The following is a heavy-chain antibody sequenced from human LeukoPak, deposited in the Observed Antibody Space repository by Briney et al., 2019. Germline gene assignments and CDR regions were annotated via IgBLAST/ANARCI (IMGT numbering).Heavy chain of an antibody. V-gene: IGHV3-48*03. CDR2: ISSSGSTI. Sequence: GGSLRLSCAASGFTFSSYEMNWVRQAPGKGLEWVSYISSSGSTIYYADSVKGRFTISRDNAKNSLFLQMNSLRAEDTAVYYCAREAMVRGVFDYWGQGTLVTVSS. CDR3: AREAMVRGVFDY. J-gene: IGHJ4*02. CDR1: GFTFSSYE. D-gene: IGHD3-10*01.